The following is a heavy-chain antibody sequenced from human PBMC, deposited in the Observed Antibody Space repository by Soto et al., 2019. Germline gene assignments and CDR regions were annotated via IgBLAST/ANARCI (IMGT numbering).Heavy chain of an antibody. CDR2: IYIRGTT. V-gene: IGHV4-4*07. Sequence: AXATLSLNCSVSGASIRSYFWSWVRQPAGQGLEWIGHIYIRGTTSYNPSLEGRVTLSLDTSKNQVSLVVTSVTAADTAVYYCARNTYVRGNYYFFDPWGPGTLVTVSS. CDR1: GASIRSYF. D-gene: IGHD3-22*01. CDR3: ARNTYVRGNYYFFDP. J-gene: IGHJ5*02.